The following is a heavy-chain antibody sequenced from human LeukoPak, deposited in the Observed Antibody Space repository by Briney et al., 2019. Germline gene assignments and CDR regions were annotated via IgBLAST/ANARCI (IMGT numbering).Heavy chain of an antibody. J-gene: IGHJ3*02. D-gene: IGHD2-2*01. Sequence: GGSLRLTCAASGFTFSSYAMSWVRQAPGKGLEGVSAISGSGGSTYYADSVKGRFTISRDNSKNTLYLQMNSLRAEDTAVYYCAKESSSTSRTPPRNPGAFDIWGQGTMVTVSS. CDR2: ISGSGGST. CDR1: GFTFSSYA. V-gene: IGHV3-23*01. CDR3: AKESSSTSRTPPRNPGAFDI.